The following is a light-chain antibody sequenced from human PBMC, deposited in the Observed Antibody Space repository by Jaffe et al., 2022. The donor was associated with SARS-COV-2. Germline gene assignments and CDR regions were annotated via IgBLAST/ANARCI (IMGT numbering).Light chain of an antibody. V-gene: IGKV4-1*01. CDR3: QQFYSTPPYT. CDR1: QSVLSSSDNKNY. J-gene: IGKJ2*01. Sequence: DIVMTQSPDFLAVSLGERATINCRSSQSVLSSSDNKNYLAWYQQKPGQPPKLVVYWASTRESGVPDRFSGSGSGTDFTLTISSLQAEDVAVYYCQQFYSTPPYTFGQGTKLEIK. CDR2: WAS.